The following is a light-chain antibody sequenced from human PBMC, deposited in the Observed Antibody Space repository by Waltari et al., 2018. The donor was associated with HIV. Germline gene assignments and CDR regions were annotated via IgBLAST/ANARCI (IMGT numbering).Light chain of an antibody. CDR2: EDN. CDR1: SGNIASKY. J-gene: IGLJ3*02. Sequence: NFMLTQPHSVSESPGKTVTISCTGSSGNIASKYVQWYQQRPGSAPTTVIYEDNRRPSGVPDRFSGSIDSSSNSASLTISGLKTEDEADYYCQSYDSSNWVFGGGTKLTVL. V-gene: IGLV6-57*02. CDR3: QSYDSSNWV.